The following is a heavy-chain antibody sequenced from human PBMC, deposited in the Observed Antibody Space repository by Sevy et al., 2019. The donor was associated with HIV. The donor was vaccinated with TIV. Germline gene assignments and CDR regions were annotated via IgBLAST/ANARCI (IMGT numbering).Heavy chain of an antibody. D-gene: IGHD3-10*01. CDR3: AKDRGRAGSYSYGMDV. J-gene: IGHJ6*02. Sequence: GGSLRLSCAASGFTFSSYALSWVRQAPGKGLDWVSAFSGSGGSTYYADSVKGRFTISRNNSKNTLYLQMNSLRAEDTAVYYCAKDRGRAGSYSYGMDVWGQGTTVTVSS. CDR2: FSGSGGST. CDR1: GFTFSSYA. V-gene: IGHV3-23*01.